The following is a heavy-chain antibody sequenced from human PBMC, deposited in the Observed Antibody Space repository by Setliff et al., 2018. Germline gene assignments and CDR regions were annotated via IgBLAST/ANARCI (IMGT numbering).Heavy chain of an antibody. Sequence: PSETLSLTCAVSGYSISSGYYWGWIRQAPGKGLEWIASIYRSGSTYYNPSLKSRATISVDTSKNQFPLKLSSVTASDTAVYYCARQLCSSGYCYATTFDYWGQGTLVTVSS. V-gene: IGHV4-38-2*01. CDR1: GYSISSGYY. CDR3: ARQLCSSGYCYATTFDY. CDR2: IYRSGST. D-gene: IGHD3-22*01. J-gene: IGHJ4*02.